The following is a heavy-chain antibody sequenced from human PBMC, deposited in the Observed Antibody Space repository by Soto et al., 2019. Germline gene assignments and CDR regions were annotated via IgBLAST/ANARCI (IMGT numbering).Heavy chain of an antibody. J-gene: IGHJ4*02. CDR2: ISHRGNT. Sequence: QVQLQQWGAGLLKPSETLSLTCSVHGGSFSGYYWSWIRQPPGKGLEWIGEISHRGNTNYNPSLRSRXXIXVXXSKNQFSLKLNSVTAADTAVYYCASLRTSGWYFASWGQGTLVTVSS. V-gene: IGHV4-34*01. CDR3: ASLRTSGWYFAS. CDR1: GGSFSGYY. D-gene: IGHD6-19*01.